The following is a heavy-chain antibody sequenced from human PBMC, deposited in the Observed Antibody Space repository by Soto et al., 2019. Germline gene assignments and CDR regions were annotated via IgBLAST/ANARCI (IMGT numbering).Heavy chain of an antibody. J-gene: IGHJ3*02. D-gene: IGHD2-2*01. Sequence: SETLSLTCTVSGGSISSYYWSWIRQPPGKGLEWIGYIYYSGSTNYNPSLKSRVTISVDTSKNQFSLKLSSVTAADTAVYYCARDEVVGAFDIWGQGTMVTVSS. CDR3: ARDEVVGAFDI. V-gene: IGHV4-59*01. CDR1: GGSISSYY. CDR2: IYYSGST.